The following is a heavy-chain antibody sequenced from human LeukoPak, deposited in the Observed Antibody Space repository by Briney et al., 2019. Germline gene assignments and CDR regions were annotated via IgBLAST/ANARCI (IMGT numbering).Heavy chain of an antibody. CDR1: GSTFSSYS. J-gene: IGHJ4*02. CDR2: ISSSSSYI. V-gene: IGHV3-21*01. CDR3: ARDASADILTGYYLRKNPPPTY. Sequence: GGSLRLSCAASGSTFSSYSMNWVRQAPGKGLEWVSSISSSSSYIYYADSVKGRFTISRDNAKNSLYLQMNSLRAEDTAVYYCARDASADILTGYYLRKNPPPTYWGQGTLVTVSS. D-gene: IGHD3-9*01.